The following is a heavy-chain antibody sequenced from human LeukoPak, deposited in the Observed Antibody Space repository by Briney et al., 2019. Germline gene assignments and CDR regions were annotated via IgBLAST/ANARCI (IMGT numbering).Heavy chain of an antibody. CDR2: IWYDGSNK. V-gene: IGHV3-33*01. CDR1: GFTFSSYG. J-gene: IGHJ4*02. D-gene: IGHD4-17*01. Sequence: GGSLRLSYAASGFTFSSYGMHWVRQAPGKGLEWVAVIWYDGSNKYYADSVKGRFTISRDNSKNTLYLQMNSLRAEDTAVYYCARAPDDDYGDYFDYWGQGTLVTVSS. CDR3: ARAPDDDYGDYFDY.